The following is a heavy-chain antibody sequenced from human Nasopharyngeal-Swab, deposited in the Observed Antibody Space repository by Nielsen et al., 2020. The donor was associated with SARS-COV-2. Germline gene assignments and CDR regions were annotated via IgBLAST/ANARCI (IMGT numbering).Heavy chain of an antibody. D-gene: IGHD6-19*01. V-gene: IGHV3-23*01. Sequence: GGSLRLSCVASGYSFRTYGMSWVRQAPGKGLEWVSTISGSGGSTYYADSVKGRFTISRDNSKNTLYLQMNSLRAEDTAMYDCANLPSRIAVAGTSYFDYWGRGTLVAVSS. CDR1: GYSFRTYG. CDR2: ISGSGGST. J-gene: IGHJ4*02. CDR3: ANLPSRIAVAGTSYFDY.